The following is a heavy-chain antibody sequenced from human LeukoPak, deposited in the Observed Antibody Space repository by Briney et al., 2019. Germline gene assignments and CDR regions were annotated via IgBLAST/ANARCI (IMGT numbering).Heavy chain of an antibody. CDR2: INYSGSA. CDR1: GASISSYY. CDR3: ARRGRTARISYRTWFDP. Sequence: SETLSLTCTASGASISSYYWSWIRQPPGKRLEWIGYINYSGSANYNTSLNSRVTISVDTSKNQFSLKLSSVTAADTAVYYCARRGRTARISYRTWFDPWGQGTLVTVSS. D-gene: IGHD3-10*01. J-gene: IGHJ5*02. V-gene: IGHV4-59*12.